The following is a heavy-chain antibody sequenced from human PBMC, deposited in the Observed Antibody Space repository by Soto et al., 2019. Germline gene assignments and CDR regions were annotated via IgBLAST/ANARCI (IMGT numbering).Heavy chain of an antibody. CDR2: MNPINGAT. CDR1: GYDFTAYD. CDR3: GRGAGPRAPAGGTRYYYAMDV. J-gene: IGHJ6*02. V-gene: IGHV1-8*02. D-gene: IGHD6-13*01. Sequence: ASVKVSCKASGYDFTAYDINWVRQASGQGLEWMGWMNPINGATGSARRFQGRVSMTRNTATGTAYLELTSLRSDDTAVYYCGRGAGPRAPAGGTRYYYAMDVWGQGTTVTVSS.